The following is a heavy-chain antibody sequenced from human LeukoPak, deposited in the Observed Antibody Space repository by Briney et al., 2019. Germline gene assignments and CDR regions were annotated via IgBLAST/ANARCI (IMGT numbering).Heavy chain of an antibody. J-gene: IGHJ4*02. CDR1: GYTVTDYF. V-gene: IGHV1-2*02. CDR3: ARGKSGYDYGLDS. D-gene: IGHD5-12*01. Sequence: ASVKVSCKASGYTVTDYFIHWVRQAPGQGLEWMGWINPASGDTNYAQKFQGRVTMTRDTSIRTAYMEMSSLRSDDTAVYYCARGKSGYDYGLDSWGQGALVIVSS. CDR2: INPASGDT.